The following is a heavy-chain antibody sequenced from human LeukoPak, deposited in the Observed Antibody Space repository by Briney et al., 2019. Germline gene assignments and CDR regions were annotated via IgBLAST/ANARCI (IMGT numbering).Heavy chain of an antibody. V-gene: IGHV4-30-4*08. CDR1: GGSISSGDYY. Sequence: SETLSLTCTVSGGSISSGDYYWSWIRQPPGKGLEWIGYIYYSGSTYYNPSLKSRVTISVDTSKTQFSLKLSSVTAADTAVYYCARGYYYDSSGYPVPYYYYYMDVWGKGTTVTVSS. CDR3: ARGYYYDSSGYPVPYYYYYMDV. J-gene: IGHJ6*03. CDR2: IYYSGST. D-gene: IGHD3-22*01.